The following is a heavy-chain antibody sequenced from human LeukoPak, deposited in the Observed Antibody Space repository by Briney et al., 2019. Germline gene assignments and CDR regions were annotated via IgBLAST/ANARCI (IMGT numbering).Heavy chain of an antibody. CDR2: IIPIFGTA. Sequence: RASVKVSCKASGGTFSSYAISWVRQAPGQGLEWMGGIIPIFGTANYAQKFQGRVTITADESTSTAYMELSSLRSEDTAVYYCARGSFAYYYDSSGYYCDYWGQGTLVTVSS. J-gene: IGHJ4*02. V-gene: IGHV1-69*13. CDR3: ARGSFAYYYDSSGYYCDY. D-gene: IGHD3-22*01. CDR1: GGTFSSYA.